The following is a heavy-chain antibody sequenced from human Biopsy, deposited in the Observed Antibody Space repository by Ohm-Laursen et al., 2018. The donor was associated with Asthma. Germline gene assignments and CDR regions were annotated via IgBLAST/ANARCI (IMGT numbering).Heavy chain of an antibody. CDR1: GFTFRNFG. CDR2: ISSDVRE. CDR3: ARGDSSGWSHYYFDY. V-gene: IGHV3-30*03. Sequence: SLRLSCTASGFTFRNFGMHWVRQAPGKGLEWVALISSDVREWYADSVKGRFTISRDNSKNTLDLQMNSLRAEDTAVYYCARGDSSGWSHYYFDYWGQGTLVAVSS. J-gene: IGHJ4*02. D-gene: IGHD6-19*01.